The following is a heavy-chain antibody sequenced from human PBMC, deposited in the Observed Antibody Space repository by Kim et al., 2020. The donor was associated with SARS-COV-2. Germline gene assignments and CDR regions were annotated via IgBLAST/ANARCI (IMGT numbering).Heavy chain of an antibody. CDR2: ISYDGSNK. CDR1: GFTFSSYG. D-gene: IGHD3-22*01. J-gene: IGHJ4*02. V-gene: IGHV3-30*18. Sequence: GGSLRLSCAASGFTFSSYGMHWVRQAPGKGLEWVAVISYDGSNKYYADSVKGRFTISRDNSKNTLYLQMNSLRAEDTAVYYCANRGDDYYDSSGIGPYWGQGTLVTVSS. CDR3: ANRGDDYYDSSGIGPY.